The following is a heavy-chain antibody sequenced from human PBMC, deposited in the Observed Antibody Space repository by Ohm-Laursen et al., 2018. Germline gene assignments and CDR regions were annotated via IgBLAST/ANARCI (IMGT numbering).Heavy chain of an antibody. V-gene: IGHV3-23*01. J-gene: IGHJ4*02. CDR1: GFTFSSYS. CDR2: ISGSGDTA. D-gene: IGHD3-9*01. CDR3: ARDIDWVAFDY. Sequence: SLRLSCSASGFTFSSYSMNWVRQAPGKGLEWVSGISGSGDTAYYADSVKGRFTISRDNSRNTLDLQMNSLRVEDTALYYCARDIDWVAFDYWGQGTLVTVSS.